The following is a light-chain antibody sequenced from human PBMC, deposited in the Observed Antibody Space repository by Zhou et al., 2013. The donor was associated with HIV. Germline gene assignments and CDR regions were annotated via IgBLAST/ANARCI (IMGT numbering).Light chain of an antibody. CDR3: QQGFSTPRT. Sequence: DIQMTQSPSSLSASVGDRVTITCRASQSISSYLNWYQQKPGKAPKLLIYAASSLQSGVPSRFSGSGSGTVFTLTISSLQPEDFASYYCQQGFSTPRTFGQGTKLEIK. J-gene: IGKJ2*01. V-gene: IGKV1-39*01. CDR2: AAS. CDR1: QSISSY.